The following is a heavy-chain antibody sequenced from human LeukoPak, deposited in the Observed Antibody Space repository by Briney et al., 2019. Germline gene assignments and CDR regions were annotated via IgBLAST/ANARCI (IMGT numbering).Heavy chain of an antibody. V-gene: IGHV3-53*04. CDR3: ASRMTF. D-gene: IGHD2/OR15-2a*01. CDR1: GVTVSSDY. CDR2: IYSGGNT. J-gene: IGHJ4*02. Sequence: GGSLRLSCAASGVTVSSDYMSWVRQAPGKGLEWVSRIYSGGNTYYADSVKGRFTISRHNSKNTLYLQMNSLRTEDTAIYYCASRMTFGGPGTLVTVSS.